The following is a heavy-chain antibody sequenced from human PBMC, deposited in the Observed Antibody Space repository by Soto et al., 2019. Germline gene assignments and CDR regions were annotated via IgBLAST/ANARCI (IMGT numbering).Heavy chain of an antibody. J-gene: IGHJ6*03. CDR1: GFTFSSYA. V-gene: IGHV3-23*01. D-gene: IGHD2-15*01. Sequence: EVQLLESGGGLVQPGGSLRLSCAASGFTFSSYAMSWVRQAPGKGLEWVSAISGSGGSTYYADSVKGRFTISRDNSKNTLYLQMNSLRAEDTAAYYCAGGGGFNYFYYYVDVWGKGTTVTVSS. CDR2: ISGSGGST. CDR3: AGGGGFNYFYYYVDV.